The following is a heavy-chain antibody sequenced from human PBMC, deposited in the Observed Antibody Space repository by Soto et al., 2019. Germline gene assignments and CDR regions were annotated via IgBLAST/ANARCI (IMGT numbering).Heavy chain of an antibody. J-gene: IGHJ5*02. D-gene: IGHD3-16*01. V-gene: IGHV1-8*01. CDR3: ARGRFRRTWFDP. CDR2: MNPDSGNT. CDR1: GYTFTNYD. Sequence: QVQLVQSGAEVKKPGASVKVSCKASGYTFTNYDIHWVRQATGQGLEWMGWMNPDSGNTGQSKQFQGRVTMTRDTSIRTAYMEMSSLRSEDTAVDYCARGRFRRTWFDPRGQGTLVTVSS.